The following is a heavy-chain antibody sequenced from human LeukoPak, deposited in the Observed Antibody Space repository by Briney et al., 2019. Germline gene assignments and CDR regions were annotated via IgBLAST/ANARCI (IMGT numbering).Heavy chain of an antibody. D-gene: IGHD6-19*01. V-gene: IGHV3-49*03. CDR2: ISGGTT. CDR3: SRGSGWLSVY. Sequence: GGSLRLSRTASGFTFGDYLMSWFRQVPGKGLEWIGFISGGTTEYAASVKGRFTISRDDSTSIAYLQMNSLTTEDTAVYYCSRGSGWLSVYWGQGTLVTVSS. CDR1: GFTFGDYL. J-gene: IGHJ4*02.